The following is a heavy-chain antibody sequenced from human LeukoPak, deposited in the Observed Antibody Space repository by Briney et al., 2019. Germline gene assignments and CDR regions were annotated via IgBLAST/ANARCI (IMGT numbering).Heavy chain of an antibody. V-gene: IGHV1-2*02. CDR2: INPNSGGT. D-gene: IGHD6-19*01. J-gene: IGHJ4*02. CDR3: ARERYSSGWYLAEDFDY. CDR1: GYTFTGYY. Sequence: ASVKVSCKASGYTFTGYYMHWVRQAPGQGLEWMGWINPNSGGTNYAQKFQGRVTMTRDTSISTAYMELSRLRSDDTAVYYCARERYSSGWYLAEDFDYWGQGTLVTVSS.